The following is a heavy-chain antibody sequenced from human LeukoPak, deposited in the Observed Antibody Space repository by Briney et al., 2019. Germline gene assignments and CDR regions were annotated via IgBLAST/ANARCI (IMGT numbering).Heavy chain of an antibody. J-gene: IGHJ4*02. CDR3: AREDGSYYYDSSGYFFDY. D-gene: IGHD3-22*01. Sequence: SQTLSLTCTVSGGSLSSGDYYWSWIRQPPGKGLEWIGYIYYSGSTYYNPSLKSRVTISVDTSKNQFSLKLSSVTAADTAVYYCAREDGSYYYDSSGYFFDYWGQGTLVTVSS. V-gene: IGHV4-30-4*01. CDR1: GGSLSSGDYY. CDR2: IYYSGST.